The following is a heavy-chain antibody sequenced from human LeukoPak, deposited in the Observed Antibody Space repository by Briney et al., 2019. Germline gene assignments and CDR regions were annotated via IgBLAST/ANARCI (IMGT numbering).Heavy chain of an antibody. CDR2: IYYSGST. V-gene: IGHV4-30-4*08. Sequence: SQTLSLTCTVSGGSISSGDYYWSWIRQPPGKGLEWIGYIYYSGSTYYNPSLKSRVTISVDTSKDQFSLKLSSVTAADTAVYYCARVPDDSSGYHDYWGQGTLVTVSS. CDR3: ARVPDDSSGYHDY. D-gene: IGHD3-22*01. J-gene: IGHJ4*02. CDR1: GGSISSGDYY.